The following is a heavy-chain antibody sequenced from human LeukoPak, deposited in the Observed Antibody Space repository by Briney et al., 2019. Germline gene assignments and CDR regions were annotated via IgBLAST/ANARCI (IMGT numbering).Heavy chain of an antibody. V-gene: IGHV4-39*01. CDR2: IYYSGST. J-gene: IGHJ6*02. Sequence: SETLSLTCTVSGGSISSSSYYWGWIRQPPGKGLEWIGSIYYSGSTYYNPSLKSRVTISVDTSKNQFSLKLSSVTAADTAVYYCARQSYYGSGSPAYYYYGMDVWGQGTTVTVSS. D-gene: IGHD3-10*01. CDR1: GGSISSSSYY. CDR3: ARQSYYGSGSPAYYYYGMDV.